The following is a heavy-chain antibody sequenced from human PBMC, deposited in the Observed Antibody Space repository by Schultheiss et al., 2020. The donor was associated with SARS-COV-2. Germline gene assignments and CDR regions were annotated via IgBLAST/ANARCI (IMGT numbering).Heavy chain of an antibody. Sequence: SVKVSCKASGGTFSSYAISWVRQAPGQGLEWMGGIIPIFGTANYAQKFQGRVTITADESTSTAYMELSRLRSDDTAVYYCARNAIAVAGLHYYYYGMDVWGQGTTVTVSS. CDR2: IIPIFGTA. CDR3: ARNAIAVAGLHYYYYGMDV. CDR1: GGTFSSYA. J-gene: IGHJ6*02. V-gene: IGHV1-69*13. D-gene: IGHD6-19*01.